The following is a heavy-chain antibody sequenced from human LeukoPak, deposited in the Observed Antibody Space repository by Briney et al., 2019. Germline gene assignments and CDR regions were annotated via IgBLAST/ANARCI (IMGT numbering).Heavy chain of an antibody. CDR2: IYYSGST. Sequence: PSQTLSLTCTVSGGSISSGSYYWSWIRQPPGKGLEWIGYIYYSGSTYYNPSLKSRVTISVDTSKNQFSLKLSSVTAADTAVYYCARDEYGSGSYYNWNAPYGPSWGQGTLVTVSS. J-gene: IGHJ5*02. V-gene: IGHV4-30-4*08. CDR3: ARDEYGSGSYYNWNAPYGPS. CDR1: GGSISSGSYY. D-gene: IGHD3-10*01.